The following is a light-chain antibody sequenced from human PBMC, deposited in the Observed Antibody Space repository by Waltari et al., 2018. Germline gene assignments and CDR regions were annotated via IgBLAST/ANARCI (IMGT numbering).Light chain of an antibody. CDR3: QQRSNWPPIT. Sequence: IVLTQSPATLSLSPGERATLPCRASQSVSSYLAWYQQKPGQAPRLLIYDASNRATGIPARFSGSGSGTDFTLTISSLEPEDFAVYYCQQRSNWPPITFGQGTRLEIK. CDR1: QSVSSY. V-gene: IGKV3-11*01. CDR2: DAS. J-gene: IGKJ5*01.